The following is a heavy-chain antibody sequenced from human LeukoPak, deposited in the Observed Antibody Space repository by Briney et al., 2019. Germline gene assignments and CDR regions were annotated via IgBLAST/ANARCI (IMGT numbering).Heavy chain of an antibody. CDR1: GFTFSSYA. V-gene: IGHV3-23*01. CDR3: AKGNNDAWSGEAYYFDY. D-gene: IGHD3-3*01. Sequence: GGSLRLSCAASGFTFSSYAMSWVRQAPGKGLEWVSAISGSGGSTYYADSVKGRFTISRDNSKNTLYLQMNSLRAEDTAVYYCAKGNNDAWSGEAYYFDYWGQGTLVTVSS. J-gene: IGHJ4*02. CDR2: ISGSGGST.